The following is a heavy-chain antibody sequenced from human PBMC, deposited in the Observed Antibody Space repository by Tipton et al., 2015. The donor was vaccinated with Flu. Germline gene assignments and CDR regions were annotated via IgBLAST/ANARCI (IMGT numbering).Heavy chain of an antibody. V-gene: IGHV4-59*01. CDR1: SGSISNYY. Sequence: TLSLTCTVSSGSISNYYWSWIRQPPGKGLEWIGYIYYSGRTNYNPSLKSRVTISVDTSKNLFSLKLNSVTAADSAVYYCARGGFDILTGYKTRLVNWGQGTLVTVSS. J-gene: IGHJ4*02. D-gene: IGHD3-9*01. CDR3: ARGGFDILTGYKTRLVN. CDR2: IYYSGRT.